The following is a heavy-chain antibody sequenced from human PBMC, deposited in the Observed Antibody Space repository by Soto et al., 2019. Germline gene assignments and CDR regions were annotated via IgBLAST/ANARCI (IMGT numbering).Heavy chain of an antibody. CDR2: INTANGDT. J-gene: IGHJ5*02. Sequence: QIQLVQSGAEMKKPGASVKVSCKASGYTFTNYAMHWVRQAPGQRLEWMGRINTANGDTIYSQIFQGRVTITRDTSASTVYLELSSLRFEDTAVYYCGRGQATFDPWGQGTLVTVSS. CDR3: GRGQATFDP. CDR1: GYTFTNYA. V-gene: IGHV1-3*04.